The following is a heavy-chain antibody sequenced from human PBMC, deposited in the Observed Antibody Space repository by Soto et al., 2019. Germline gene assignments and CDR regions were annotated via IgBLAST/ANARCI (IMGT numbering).Heavy chain of an antibody. V-gene: IGHV3-33*01. CDR3: ARDSVVVPAPIRDWYFDL. D-gene: IGHD2-2*02. CDR1: GFTFSSYG. J-gene: IGHJ2*01. CDR2: IWYDGSNK. Sequence: QVQLVESGGGVVQPGRSLRLFCAASGFTFSSYGMHWVRQAPGKGLEWVAGIWYDGSNKYYADSVKGRFTISRDNSKNTLYLQMNSLRAEDTAVYYCARDSVVVPAPIRDWYFDLWGRGTLVTVSS.